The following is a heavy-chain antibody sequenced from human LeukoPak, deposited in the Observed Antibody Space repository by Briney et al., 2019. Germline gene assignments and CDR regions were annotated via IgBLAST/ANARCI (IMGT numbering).Heavy chain of an antibody. Sequence: ASVKVSCEASGYTFTSYDINWVRQATGQGLEWMGWMNPNSGNTGYAQKFQGRVTMTRNTSISTAYMELSSLRSEDTAVYYCARGVPYDFWSGYYKGLVDYWGQGTLVTVSS. V-gene: IGHV1-8*01. CDR3: ARGVPYDFWSGYYKGLVDY. J-gene: IGHJ4*02. CDR2: MNPNSGNT. CDR1: GYTFTSYD. D-gene: IGHD3-3*01.